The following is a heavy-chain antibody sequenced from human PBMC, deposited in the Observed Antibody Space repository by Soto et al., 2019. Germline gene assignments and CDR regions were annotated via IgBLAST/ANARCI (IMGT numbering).Heavy chain of an antibody. CDR3: ARDKGIAAAGYYGMDV. J-gene: IGHJ6*02. Sequence: GGSLRLFCAASGFTFSSYSMNWVRQAPGKGLEWVSSISSSSSYIYYADSVKGRFTISRDNAKNSLYLQMNSLRAEDTAVYYCARDKGIAAAGYYGMDVWGQGTTVTVSS. CDR2: ISSSSSYI. V-gene: IGHV3-21*01. CDR1: GFTFSSYS. D-gene: IGHD6-13*01.